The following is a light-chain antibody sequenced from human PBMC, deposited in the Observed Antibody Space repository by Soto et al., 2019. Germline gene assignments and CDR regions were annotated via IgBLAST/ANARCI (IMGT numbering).Light chain of an antibody. CDR3: AAWDDSLNGVV. Sequence: QAVVTQPPSASGTPGQRVTISCSGSGSNIGSNTVNWYQQLPGTAPKLLIYTNYQRPSGVPDRFSGSRSGTSASLAISGLQSDDEADYYCAAWDDSLNGVVFGGGTKLTVL. J-gene: IGLJ3*02. CDR2: TNY. CDR1: GSNIGSNT. V-gene: IGLV1-44*01.